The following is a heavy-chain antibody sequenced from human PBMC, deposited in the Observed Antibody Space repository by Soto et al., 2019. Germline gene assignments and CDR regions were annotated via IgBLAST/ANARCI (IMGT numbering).Heavy chain of an antibody. CDR3: ARGIGYCSSINCYSSRRLRFDS. V-gene: IGHV4-34*01. Sequence: LQQWGAGLLKPSETLSLTCAVYGGSFSGYYWTWXXXXXXXGXXXXXEVNHSGTTYYNPSLKTRVTISVHTPKNQFSLKMSSVTAADTAVYYCARGIGYCSSINCYSSRRLRFDSWGQGTLVTVSS. J-gene: IGHJ4*02. CDR2: VNHSGTT. CDR1: GGSFSGYY. D-gene: IGHD2-2*01.